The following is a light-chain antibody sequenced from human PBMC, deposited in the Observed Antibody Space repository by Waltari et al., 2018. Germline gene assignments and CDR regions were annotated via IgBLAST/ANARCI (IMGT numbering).Light chain of an antibody. V-gene: IGLV2-14*03. CDR1: SSDIGGYDF. Sequence: QSTLTQPASVSGSRGQTITISCTGTSSDIGGYDFVSWYQQFPGKAPKLIIYDVNNRPSGVSDRFSGFKSGNTASLTISGLQTEDEAEYYCSSYTSTNTHVVFGGGTKVTVL. J-gene: IGLJ2*01. CDR3: SSYTSTNTHVV. CDR2: DVN.